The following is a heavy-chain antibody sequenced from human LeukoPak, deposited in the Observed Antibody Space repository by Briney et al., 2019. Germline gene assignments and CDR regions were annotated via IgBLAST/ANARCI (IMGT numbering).Heavy chain of an antibody. CDR1: GGSISSGSYY. Sequence: SETLSLTCTVSGGSISSGSYYWSWIRQPAGKGLEWIGRIYTSGSTNYNPSLKSRVTISVDTSKNQFSLKLSSVTAADTAVYYCARPYSSSWYHAFDIWGQGTMVTVSS. V-gene: IGHV4-61*02. CDR3: ARPYSSSWYHAFDI. D-gene: IGHD6-13*01. J-gene: IGHJ3*02. CDR2: IYTSGST.